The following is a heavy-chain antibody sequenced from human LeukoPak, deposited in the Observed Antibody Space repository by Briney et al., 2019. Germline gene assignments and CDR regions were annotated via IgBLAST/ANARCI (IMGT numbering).Heavy chain of an antibody. CDR3: ASSGSRSSSAFDI. J-gene: IGHJ3*02. D-gene: IGHD6-6*01. Sequence: SETLSLTCTVSGGSISSSSYYWGWIRQPPGKGLEWIGSIYYSESTYYNPSLKSRVTISVDTSKNQFSLKLSSVTAADTAVYYCASSGSRSSSAFDIWGQGTMVTVSS. CDR2: IYYSEST. CDR1: GGSISSSSYY. V-gene: IGHV4-39*01.